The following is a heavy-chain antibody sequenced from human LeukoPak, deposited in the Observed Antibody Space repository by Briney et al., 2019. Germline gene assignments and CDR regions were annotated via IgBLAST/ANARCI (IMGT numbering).Heavy chain of an antibody. Sequence: GGSLRLSCAASGFTFSSYSMNWVRQAPGKGLEWVSYISSSSSTIYYADSVKGRFTISRDNAKNSLFLQMNSLRDEDTAVYYCARKASGSGYYYFDYWGQGTLVTVSS. V-gene: IGHV3-48*02. CDR2: ISSSSSTI. D-gene: IGHD3-22*01. CDR1: GFTFSSYS. J-gene: IGHJ4*02. CDR3: ARKASGSGYYYFDY.